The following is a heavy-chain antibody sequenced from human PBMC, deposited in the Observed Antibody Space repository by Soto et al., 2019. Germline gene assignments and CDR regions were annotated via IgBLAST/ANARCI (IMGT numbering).Heavy chain of an antibody. CDR3: ATNLWSGFFFDY. D-gene: IGHD3-3*01. CDR2: ISSSSSYI. Sequence: GGSLRLSCAASGFTFSSYSMNWVRQAPGKGLEWVSSISSSSSYIYYADSVKGRFTISRDNAKNSLYLQMNSLRAEDTAVYYCATNLWSGFFFDYWVQGTLVTVSS. J-gene: IGHJ4*02. CDR1: GFTFSSYS. V-gene: IGHV3-21*01.